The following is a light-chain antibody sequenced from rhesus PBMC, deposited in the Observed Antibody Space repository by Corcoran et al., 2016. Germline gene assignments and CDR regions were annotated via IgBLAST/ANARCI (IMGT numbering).Light chain of an antibody. CDR1: QGISSW. V-gene: IGKV1-22*01. Sequence: DIQMTQSPSSLSAPVGDTVTITCRASQGISSWLAWYQQKPGKAPKLLIYKASSLQSGVPSRFSGSGSGTDFTLPISSLQSEDFATYYCQQCSSRCSFGRGTKVEIK. CDR2: KAS. CDR3: QQCSSRCS. J-gene: IGKJ2*01.